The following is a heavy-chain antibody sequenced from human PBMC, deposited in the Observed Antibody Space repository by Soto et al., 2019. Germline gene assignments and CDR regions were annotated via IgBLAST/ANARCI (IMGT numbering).Heavy chain of an antibody. J-gene: IGHJ4*02. CDR2: ISYDGRNK. CDR1: GFSLNDYG. CDR3: AKSNRGAYDTPDF. Sequence: QVQLVESGGGVVQPGRSLRLSCAASGFSLNDYGMHWVRQPPGKGLEWVAVISYDGRNKYYTDSVRGRFTISRDISKGTRYLQMNSLRPEDTAVYYCAKSNRGAYDTPDFWGQGTLVTVSP. D-gene: IGHD3-22*01. V-gene: IGHV3-30*18.